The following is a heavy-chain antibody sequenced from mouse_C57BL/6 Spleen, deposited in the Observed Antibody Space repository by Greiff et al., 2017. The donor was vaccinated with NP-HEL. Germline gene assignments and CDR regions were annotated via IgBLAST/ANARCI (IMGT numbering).Heavy chain of an antibody. D-gene: IGHD2-3*01. CDR3: TVYYYYAMDY. V-gene: IGHV6-3*01. Sequence: EVKLVESGGGLVQPGGSMKLSCVASGFTFSNYWMNWVRQSPEKGLEWVAQIRLKSDNYATHYAVSVKGRFTISRDDSKSSVYLQMNNLRAEDTGIYYCTVYYYYAMDYWGQGTSVTVSS. CDR1: GFTFSNYW. J-gene: IGHJ4*01. CDR2: IRLKSDNYAT.